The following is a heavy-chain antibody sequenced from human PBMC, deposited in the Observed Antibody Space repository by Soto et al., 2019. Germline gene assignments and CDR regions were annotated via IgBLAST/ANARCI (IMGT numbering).Heavy chain of an antibody. D-gene: IGHD4-4*01. Sequence: SVKVSCKASGGTFSSYAISWVRQAPGQGLEWMGGIIPIFGTANYAQKFQGRVTITADESTSTAYMELSSLRSEDTAVYYCARAPHPVKTGPWGDAFDIWGQGTMVTVSS. CDR2: IIPIFGTA. CDR3: ARAPHPVKTGPWGDAFDI. CDR1: GGTFSSYA. V-gene: IGHV1-69*13. J-gene: IGHJ3*02.